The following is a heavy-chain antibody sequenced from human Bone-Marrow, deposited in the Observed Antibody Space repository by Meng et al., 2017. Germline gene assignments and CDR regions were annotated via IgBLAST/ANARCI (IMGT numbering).Heavy chain of an antibody. Sequence: ESLKISCAASGFTVSNTYMSWVRQAPGKGLEWIGFIYYSGSTNYNPSLKSRVTISVDTSKNQFSLRLTSLTTADTAVYYCATFDSSGPMDSWGQGTLVTVSS. CDR1: GFTVSNTY. J-gene: IGHJ4*02. CDR3: ATFDSSGPMDS. CDR2: IYYSGST. D-gene: IGHD3-22*01. V-gene: IGHV4-59*02.